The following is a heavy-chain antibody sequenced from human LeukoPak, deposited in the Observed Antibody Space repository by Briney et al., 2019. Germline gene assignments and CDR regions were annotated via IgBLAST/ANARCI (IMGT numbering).Heavy chain of an antibody. CDR1: GYTFTGYY. D-gene: IGHD1-26*01. Sequence: ASVKVSCKASGYTFTGYYTHWVRQAPGQGLEWMGWINPNSGGTNYAQKFQGWVTMTRDTSISTAYMELSRLRSDDTAVYYCARGRNGLLPYYYGMDVWGQGTTVTVSS. CDR3: ARGRNGLLPYYYGMDV. J-gene: IGHJ6*02. CDR2: INPNSGGT. V-gene: IGHV1-2*04.